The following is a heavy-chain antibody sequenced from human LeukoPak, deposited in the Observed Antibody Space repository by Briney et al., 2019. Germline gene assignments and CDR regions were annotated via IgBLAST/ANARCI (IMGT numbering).Heavy chain of an antibody. CDR2: IYYSGST. J-gene: IGHJ6*03. CDR1: GGSISSYY. Sequence: SETLSLTCTVSGGSISSYYWSWIRQPPGKGLEWIGYIYYSGSTNYNPSLKSRITISVDTSKNQFSLKLNSVTAADTAVYYCARSVEGYCSGGSCYSYSYYMDVWGKGTTVTVSS. CDR3: ARSVEGYCSGGSCYSYSYYMDV. V-gene: IGHV4-59*01. D-gene: IGHD2-15*01.